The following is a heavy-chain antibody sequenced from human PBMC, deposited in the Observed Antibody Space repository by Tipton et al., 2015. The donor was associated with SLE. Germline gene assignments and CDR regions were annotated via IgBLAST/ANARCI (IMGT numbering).Heavy chain of an antibody. D-gene: IGHD3-22*01. J-gene: IGHJ2*01. Sequence: TLSLTCAVYGGSFSGYYWRWFRQPPGKGLAWIGEINHSGSTNYNPSLKSRVTISVDRSKNQFSLKLSSVPAADTAVYYCARYSSYYYDSSGLLKYFDLWGRGTLVTVSS. CDR3: ARYSSYYYDSSGLLKYFDL. CDR1: GGSFSGYY. V-gene: IGHV4-34*01. CDR2: INHSGST.